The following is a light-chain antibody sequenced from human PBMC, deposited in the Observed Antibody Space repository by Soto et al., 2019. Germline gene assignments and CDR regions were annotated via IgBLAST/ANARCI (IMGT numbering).Light chain of an antibody. CDR3: SSYTSISTV. J-gene: IGLJ2*01. V-gene: IGLV2-14*01. CDR2: EVS. CDR1: SSDVGGYNY. Sequence: QSALTQPASVSGSPGQSITISCTGTSSDVGGYNYVSWYQQHPGKAPKLVIYEVSHRPSGVSNRFSGSKSGNTASLTISGLQAEDEADYYCSSYTSISTVFGGGTKLTVL.